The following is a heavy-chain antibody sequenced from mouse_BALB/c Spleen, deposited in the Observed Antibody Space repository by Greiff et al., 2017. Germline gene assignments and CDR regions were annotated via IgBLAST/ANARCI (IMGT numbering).Heavy chain of an antibody. V-gene: IGHV1-4*02. D-gene: IGHD1-2*01. CDR3: ARSDYGYVDYAMDY. J-gene: IGHJ4*01. CDR2: INPSSGYT. Sequence: VQLQQSAAELARPGASVKMSCKASGYTFTSYTMHWVKQRPGQGLEWIGYINPSSGYTEYNQKFKDKTTLTADKSSSTAYMQLSSLTSEDSAVYYCARSDYGYVDYAMDYWGQGTSVTVSS. CDR1: GYTFTSYT.